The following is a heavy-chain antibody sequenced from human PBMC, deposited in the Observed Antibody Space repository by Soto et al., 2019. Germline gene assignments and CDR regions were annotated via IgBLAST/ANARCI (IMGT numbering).Heavy chain of an antibody. CDR3: ARDRGAVTGDYFDY. Sequence: QVQLVESGGGLVKPGGSLRLSCAASGFTFSGYFMSWIRQAPGQGLEWLSYISSGGDIVSYAESVRGRFTISRDNAENSLYLQMHSLRVEDTAVYYCARDRGAVTGDYFDYWGQGALVSVSS. CDR2: ISSGGDIV. CDR1: GFTFSGYF. J-gene: IGHJ4*02. V-gene: IGHV3-11*01. D-gene: IGHD6-19*01.